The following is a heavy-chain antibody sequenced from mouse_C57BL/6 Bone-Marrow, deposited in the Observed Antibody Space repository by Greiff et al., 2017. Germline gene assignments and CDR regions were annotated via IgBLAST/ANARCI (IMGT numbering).Heavy chain of an antibody. CDR3: AVYSDWYFDV. CDR2: IYPGGGYT. Sequence: QVQLQQSGAELVRPGTSVKMSCKASGYTFTNYWIGWAKQRPGHGLEWIGDIYPGGGYTNYNEKLKGKATLTADKSSSTAYMQFISLTSGDSAIYYCAVYSDWYFDVWGTGTTVTVSS. CDR1: GYTFTNYW. V-gene: IGHV1-63*01. D-gene: IGHD1-3*01. J-gene: IGHJ1*03.